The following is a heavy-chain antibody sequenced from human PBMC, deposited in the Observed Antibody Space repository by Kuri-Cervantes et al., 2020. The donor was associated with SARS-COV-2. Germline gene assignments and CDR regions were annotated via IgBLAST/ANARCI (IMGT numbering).Heavy chain of an antibody. CDR3: ASRDADNISSDAFDI. CDR1: GDSISSSGYY. V-gene: IGHV4-31*11. J-gene: IGHJ3*02. Sequence: LSCVVSGDSISSSGYYWNWIRQHPGKGLEWIGYVYYSGDTYYNPSLKSRVSISAQTSQNQFSLRLTSVTAADTAVYYCASRDADNISSDAFDIWGQGTMVTVSS. D-gene: IGHD1-1*01. CDR2: VYYSGDT.